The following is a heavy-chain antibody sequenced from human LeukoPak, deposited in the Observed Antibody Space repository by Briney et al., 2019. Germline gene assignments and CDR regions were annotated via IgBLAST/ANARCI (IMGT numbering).Heavy chain of an antibody. Sequence: GGSLRLSCAASGFTFSSYSMNWVRQAPGKGLEWVAVIWYDGSNKYYADSVKGRFTISRDNSKNTLYLQMNSLRAEDTAVYYCARDEVVPAAPDYWGQGTLVTVSS. D-gene: IGHD2-2*01. CDR3: ARDEVVPAAPDY. CDR1: GFTFSSYS. J-gene: IGHJ4*02. CDR2: IWYDGSNK. V-gene: IGHV3-33*08.